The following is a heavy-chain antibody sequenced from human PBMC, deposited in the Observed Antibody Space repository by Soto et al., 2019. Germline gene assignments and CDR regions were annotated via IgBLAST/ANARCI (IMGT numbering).Heavy chain of an antibody. J-gene: IGHJ5*01. CDR2: IYYSGST. D-gene: IGHD4-4*01. V-gene: IGHV4-31*03. Sequence: QVQLQESGPELVKPSQTLSLTCTVSGGSISSGDYFWSWIRQYQGKGLEWIGYIYYSGSTYYNPSLKTRVTISLDTSKSQFSLKLSSMTAADTAVYYCARGRALYSNYDSWGQGTLVTVSS. CDR1: GGSISSGDYF. CDR3: ARGRALYSNYDS.